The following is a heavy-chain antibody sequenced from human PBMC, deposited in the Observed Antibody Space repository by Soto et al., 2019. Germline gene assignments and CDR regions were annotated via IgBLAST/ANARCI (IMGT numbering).Heavy chain of an antibody. V-gene: IGHV3-15*07. Sequence: SVSNAWLNWVRQAPGKGLEWVGRIKSKTDGGTTDYAAPVKGRFTISIYDSKNTLYLQMNSLKTEDTAVYYCKKAGAIDYWGQGTLVTVSS. CDR1: SVSNAW. CDR2: IKSKTDGGTT. CDR3: KKAGAIDY. J-gene: IGHJ4*02.